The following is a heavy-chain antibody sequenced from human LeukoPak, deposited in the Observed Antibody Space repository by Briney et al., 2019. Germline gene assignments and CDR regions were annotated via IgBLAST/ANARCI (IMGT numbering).Heavy chain of an antibody. D-gene: IGHD5-24*01. J-gene: IGHJ4*02. CDR1: GFTFSSYA. CDR2: ISGSGGST. Sequence: PGGSLRLSCAASGFTFSSYAMSWVRQAPGKGLEWVSAISGSGGSTYYADSVKGRFTISRDNSKNTLYLQMNSLRAEDTAVYYCARSRDGYNSPFDYWGQGTLATVSS. V-gene: IGHV3-23*01. CDR3: ARSRDGYNSPFDY.